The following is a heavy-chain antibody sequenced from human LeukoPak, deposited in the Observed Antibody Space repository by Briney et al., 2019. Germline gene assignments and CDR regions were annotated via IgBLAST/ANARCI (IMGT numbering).Heavy chain of an antibody. V-gene: IGHV1-2*02. CDR1: GYTFTDYY. CDR2: INPNSGGT. CDR3: ARTTYYYDSSGYFAFDY. Sequence: ASVKVSCKASGYTFTDYYMHWVRQAPGQGLEWMGWINPNSGGTNYAQKFQGRVTMTRDTSISTVYMELSRLNSDDTAVYYCARTTYYYDSSGYFAFDYWGQGTLVTVSS. D-gene: IGHD3-22*01. J-gene: IGHJ4*02.